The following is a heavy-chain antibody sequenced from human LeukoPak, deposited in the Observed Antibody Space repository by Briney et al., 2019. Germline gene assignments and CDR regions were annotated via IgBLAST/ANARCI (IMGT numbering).Heavy chain of an antibody. CDR2: INHSGST. D-gene: IGHD3-3*01. Sequence: PSETLSLTCGAYGGSFSGYYWSWIRQPPGKGLEWMGEINHSGSTDYNPSLKSRVTISIGTSKKQFSLNLRSITAADTAVYYCARSGNHLSLVYWGQGTLVTVSS. V-gene: IGHV4-34*01. J-gene: IGHJ4*02. CDR1: GGSFSGYY. CDR3: ARSGNHLSLVY.